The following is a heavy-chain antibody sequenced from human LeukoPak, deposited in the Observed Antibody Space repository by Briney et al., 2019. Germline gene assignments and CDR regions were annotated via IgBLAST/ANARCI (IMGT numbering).Heavy chain of an antibody. CDR2: IYYSGST. V-gene: IGHV4-59*01. D-gene: IGHD4-23*01. Sequence: SETLSPTCTVSGGSISSYYWSWIRQPPGKGLEWIGYIYYSGSTNYNPSLKSRVTISVDTSKNQFSLKLSSVTAADTAVYYCARAPYGGNLDYWGQGTLVTVSS. CDR1: GGSISSYY. J-gene: IGHJ4*02. CDR3: ARAPYGGNLDY.